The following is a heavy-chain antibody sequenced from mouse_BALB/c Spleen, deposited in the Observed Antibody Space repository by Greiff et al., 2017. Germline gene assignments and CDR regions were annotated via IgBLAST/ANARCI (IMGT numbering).Heavy chain of an antibody. CDR1: GFPFSSYG. CDR3: AREGLLPLYAMDY. CDR2: INSNGGST. Sequence: RKQSGGGLVQPGGSLKLSCAASGFPFSSYGMSWVRQTPDKRLELVATINSNGGSTYYPDSVKGRFTISRDNAKNTLYLQMSSLKSEDTAMYYCAREGLLPLYAMDYWGQGTSVTVSS. J-gene: IGHJ4*01. V-gene: IGHV5-6-3*01. D-gene: IGHD2-3*01.